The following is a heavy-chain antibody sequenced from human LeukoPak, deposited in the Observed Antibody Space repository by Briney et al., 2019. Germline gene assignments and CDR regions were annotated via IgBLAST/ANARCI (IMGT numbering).Heavy chain of an antibody. J-gene: IGHJ4*02. CDR1: GDTFTNYY. Sequence: ASVKVSCKASGDTFTNYYMHWVRQAPGQGLEWMGIINPSGGSTSYAQKFQGRVTMTRDTSTSTVYMELSSLRSEDTAVYYCARDGVEMATIIDYWGQGTLVTVSS. D-gene: IGHD5-24*01. CDR2: INPSGGST. CDR3: ARDGVEMATIIDY. V-gene: IGHV1-46*01.